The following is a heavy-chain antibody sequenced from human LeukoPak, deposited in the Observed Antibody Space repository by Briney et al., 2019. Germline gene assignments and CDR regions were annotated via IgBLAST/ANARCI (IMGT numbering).Heavy chain of an antibody. J-gene: IGHJ3*02. CDR3: ATAHGDSVVNAFDI. CDR1: GYTLTELS. V-gene: IGHV1-24*01. CDR2: FDPEDGET. D-gene: IGHD4-17*01. Sequence: GASVKVSCKVPGYTLTELSMHWVRQAPGKGLEWMGGFDPEDGETIYAQKFQGRVTMTEDTSTDTAYMELSSLRSEDTAVYYCATAHGDSVVNAFDIWGQGTMVTVSS.